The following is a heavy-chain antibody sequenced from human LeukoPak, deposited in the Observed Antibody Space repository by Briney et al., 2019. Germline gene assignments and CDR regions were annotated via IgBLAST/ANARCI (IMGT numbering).Heavy chain of an antibody. Sequence: PGGSLRLSCAASGFTFSSYWMSWVRQAPGKGLEWVANIKQDGSEKYYVDSVKGRFSISRDNANNSVYLQMNNLRAEDTAVYCCAAVIDYWGQGTLVTVSS. CDR2: IKQDGSEK. V-gene: IGHV3-7*01. J-gene: IGHJ4*02. CDR3: AAVIDY. CDR1: GFTFSSYW.